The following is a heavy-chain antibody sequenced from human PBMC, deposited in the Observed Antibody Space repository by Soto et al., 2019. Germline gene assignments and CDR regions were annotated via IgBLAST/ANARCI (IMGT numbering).Heavy chain of an antibody. CDR1: GFTFSSYG. D-gene: IGHD6-13*01. CDR3: AKDEMQNIAAAGIPKKYYYSYGMDV. J-gene: IGHJ6*02. V-gene: IGHV3-30*18. Sequence: PGGSLRLSCAASGFTFSSYGMHWVRQAPGKGLEWVAVISYDGSNKYYADSVKGRFTISRDNSKNTLYLQMNSLRAEDTAVYYCAKDEMQNIAAAGIPKKYYYSYGMDVWGQGTTVTVSS. CDR2: ISYDGSNK.